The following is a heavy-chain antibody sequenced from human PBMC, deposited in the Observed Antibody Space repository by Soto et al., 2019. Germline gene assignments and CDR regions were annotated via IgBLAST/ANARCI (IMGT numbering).Heavy chain of an antibody. Sequence: SETLSLACSVSGGAISSSNYYWGWIRQPPGKGLEWIGGIYYSGRTYYNPSLKSGVTRSVDMSKNQISLKVSSVTAADTAVYYCARNDYITHYYYYGLDVWGQGTTVTVSS. CDR3: ARNDYITHYYYYGLDV. V-gene: IGHV4-39*01. J-gene: IGHJ6*02. D-gene: IGHD4-4*01. CDR2: IYYSGRT. CDR1: GGAISSSNYY.